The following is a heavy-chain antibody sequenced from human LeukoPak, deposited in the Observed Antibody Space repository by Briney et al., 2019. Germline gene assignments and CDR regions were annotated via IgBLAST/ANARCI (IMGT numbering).Heavy chain of an antibody. CDR1: GFTFNSYG. CDR2: ISYDGSNE. Sequence: GRSQRLSCAASGFTFNSYGMHWVRQAPGKGLEWVAVISYDGSNENYADSVKGRFTISRDNSRNTLYLQMNSLRAEDTAVYYCAKGSGFYYYFDYWGQGTLVTVSS. D-gene: IGHD3-3*01. CDR3: AKGSGFYYYFDY. V-gene: IGHV3-30*18. J-gene: IGHJ4*02.